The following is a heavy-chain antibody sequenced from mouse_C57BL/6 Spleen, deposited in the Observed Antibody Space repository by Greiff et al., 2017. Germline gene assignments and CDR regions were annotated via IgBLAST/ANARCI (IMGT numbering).Heavy chain of an antibody. CDR3: ARLGRYAMDY. J-gene: IGHJ4*01. CDR1: GYALSSSW. Sequence: VQLQQSGPELVKPGASVKISCKASGYALSSSWMNWVKQRPGKGLEWIGRIYPGDGDTNYNGKFKGKATLTADKSSSTAYMQLSSLTSEDSAVYFCARLGRYAMDYWGQGTSVTVSS. D-gene: IGHD4-1*01. V-gene: IGHV1-82*01. CDR2: IYPGDGDT.